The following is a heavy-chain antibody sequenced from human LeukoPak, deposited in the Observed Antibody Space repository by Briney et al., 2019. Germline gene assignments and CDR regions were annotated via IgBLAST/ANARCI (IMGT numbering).Heavy chain of an antibody. D-gene: IGHD3-22*01. CDR1: GYTFTDYY. CDR3: AGNRKYYYDSSALDV. J-gene: IGHJ6*02. Sequence: ASVKVSCTASGYTFTDYYMHWVRQGPGEGVEWRGWINPKSGGTNYAHKFQGGVTMTRDTSITTAYMEMSRLRSDDTAVYYCAGNRKYYYDSSALDVWGQGTTVTISS. V-gene: IGHV1-2*02. CDR2: INPKSGGT.